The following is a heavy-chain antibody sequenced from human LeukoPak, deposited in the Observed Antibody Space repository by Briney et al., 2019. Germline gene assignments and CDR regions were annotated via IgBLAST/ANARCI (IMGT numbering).Heavy chain of an antibody. D-gene: IGHD6-6*01. CDR3: ARGRYSSSINSMDV. CDR2: IIPIFGTA. V-gene: IGHV1-69*13. CDR1: GGTFSSYA. Sequence: GASVKVSCKASGGTFSSYAISWGRQAPGQGLEWMGGIIPIFGTANYAQKFQGRVTITADESTSTAYMELSSLRSEDTAVYYCARGRYSSSINSMDVWGQGTTVTVSS. J-gene: IGHJ6*02.